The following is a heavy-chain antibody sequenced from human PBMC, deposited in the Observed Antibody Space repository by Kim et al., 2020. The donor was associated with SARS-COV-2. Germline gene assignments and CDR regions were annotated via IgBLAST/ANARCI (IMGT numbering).Heavy chain of an antibody. J-gene: IGHJ4*02. CDR2: IYYSGST. D-gene: IGHD1-26*01. CDR1: GGSVSSGSYY. CDR3: AREDPPGYSRY. Sequence: SETLSLTCTVSGGSVSSGSYYWSWIRQPPGRGLEWIGYIYYSGSTNYNPSLKSRVTISVDTSKNQFSLKLSSVTAADTAMYYCAREDPPGYSRYWGQGTLVTVSS. V-gene: IGHV4-61*01.